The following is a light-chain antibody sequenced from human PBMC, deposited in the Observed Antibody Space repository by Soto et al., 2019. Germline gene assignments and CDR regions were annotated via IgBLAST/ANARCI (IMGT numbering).Light chain of an antibody. CDR3: LQYNSYPWT. CDR2: GAF. V-gene: IGKV1-17*01. Sequence: DIQMTQSPSSLSASVGDRVTITCRASQGIGNTLGWYQQRSGKAPKRLIYGAFRLQSGVPSRFGGSGSGTQFTLTISSLQPEDFETDYCLQYNSYPWTFGQGTKVEVK. CDR1: QGIGNT. J-gene: IGKJ1*01.